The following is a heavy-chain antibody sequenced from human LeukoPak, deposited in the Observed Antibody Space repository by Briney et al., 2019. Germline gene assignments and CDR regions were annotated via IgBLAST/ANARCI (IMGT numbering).Heavy chain of an antibody. D-gene: IGHD2-21*01. CDR1: GFTFSDNW. CDR2: MNTDGSIV. CDR3: AKDPYRVIVATGNYLDP. Sequence: GGSLRLSCVASGFTFSDNWMHWVRQAPGKGLVWVSRMNTDGSIVYYADSVKGRFTISRDNSKNTVYLQMNSLRSEDTAVYYCAKDPYRVIVATGNYLDPWGQGTLVTVSS. J-gene: IGHJ5*02. V-gene: IGHV3-74*01.